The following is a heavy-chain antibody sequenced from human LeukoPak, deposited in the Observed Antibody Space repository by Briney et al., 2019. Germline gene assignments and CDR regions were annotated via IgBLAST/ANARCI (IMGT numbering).Heavy chain of an antibody. CDR3: ARAQWEPHELYYFDY. CDR1: GFTFSSYW. V-gene: IGHV3-7*04. Sequence: GGSLRLSCAASGFTFSSYWMSWVRQAPGKGLEWVANMKQDGSEKYYVDSVKGRFTISRDNAKNSLYLQMNSLRAEDTAVYYCARAQWEPHELYYFDYWGQGTLVTVSS. J-gene: IGHJ4*02. D-gene: IGHD1-26*01. CDR2: MKQDGSEK.